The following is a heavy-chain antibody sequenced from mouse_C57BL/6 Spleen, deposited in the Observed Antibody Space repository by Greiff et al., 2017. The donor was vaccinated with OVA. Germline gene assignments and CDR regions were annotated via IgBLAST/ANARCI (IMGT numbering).Heavy chain of an antibody. CDR3: ARQGSYYVHWYFDV. J-gene: IGHJ1*03. CDR1: GFTFSSYG. D-gene: IGHD2-12*01. Sequence: EVQLQESGGDLVKPGGSLKLSCAASGFTFSSYGMSWVRQTPDKRLEWVATISRGGSYTYYPDSVKGRSTITRDNAKNTLYLQMSSLKSEDTAIYYRARQGSYYVHWYFDVWGTGTTVTVSS. CDR2: ISRGGSYT. V-gene: IGHV5-6*01.